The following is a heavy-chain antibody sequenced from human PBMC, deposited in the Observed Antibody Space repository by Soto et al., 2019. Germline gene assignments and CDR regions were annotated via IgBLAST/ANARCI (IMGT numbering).Heavy chain of an antibody. V-gene: IGHV4-38-2*01. D-gene: IGHD2-15*01. CDR1: GFSISSGYY. Sequence: PSETLSLTCAVSGFSISSGYYWGWIRQPPGKGLEWIGSMYQSGTTYYNPSLKSRVTLSVDTSKNQFSLKLSSVTAADTALYYCARHADCSGGSCYSGADYWGQGTLVTVSS. CDR3: ARHADCSGGSCYSGADY. J-gene: IGHJ4*02. CDR2: MYQSGTT.